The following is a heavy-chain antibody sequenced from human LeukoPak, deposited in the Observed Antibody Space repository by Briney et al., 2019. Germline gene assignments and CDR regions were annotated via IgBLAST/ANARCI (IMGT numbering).Heavy chain of an antibody. CDR3: ARWRLRSMYGYA. V-gene: IGHV4-31*03. Sequence: SQTLSLTCTVSGDSISSGGYYWSWIRQHPGKGLEWIGYIYDSGSTYYNPSLRSRLTISLDTSKNQFSLRLSSVTAADTAVYYCARWRLRSMYGYAWGQGTLVTVSS. CDR1: GDSISSGGYY. D-gene: IGHD5-18*01. J-gene: IGHJ5*02. CDR2: IYDSGST.